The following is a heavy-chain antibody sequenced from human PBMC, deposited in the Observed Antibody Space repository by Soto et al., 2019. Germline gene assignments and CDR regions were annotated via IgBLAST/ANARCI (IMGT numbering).Heavy chain of an antibody. Sequence: QVQLVESGGGVVQPGRSLRLSCAASGFTFSSYGMHWVRQAPGKGLEWVAVISYDGSNKYYADSVKGRFTISRDNSKNTLYLQMNSLGAEDTAVYYCANAGDYDSSGYSGYFQHWGQGTLVTVSS. CDR3: ANAGDYDSSGYSGYFQH. V-gene: IGHV3-30*18. J-gene: IGHJ1*01. D-gene: IGHD3-22*01. CDR2: ISYDGSNK. CDR1: GFTFSSYG.